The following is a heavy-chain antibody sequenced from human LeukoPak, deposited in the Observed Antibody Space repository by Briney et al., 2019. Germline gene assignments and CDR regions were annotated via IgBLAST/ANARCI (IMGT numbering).Heavy chain of an antibody. D-gene: IGHD2-21*02. J-gene: IGHJ4*02. CDR2: LHADGVEQ. CDR3: ARYGLTAALDF. V-gene: IGHV3-7*01. CDR1: GFNLSGYW. Sequence: GGSLRLSCAASGFNLSGYWMTWVRQAPGKGLEWVARLHADGVEQNYVDSVTGRFTMSRDNAKNSLDLQMNSLRAEDTAVYYCARYGLTAALDFWGQGTLVTVSS.